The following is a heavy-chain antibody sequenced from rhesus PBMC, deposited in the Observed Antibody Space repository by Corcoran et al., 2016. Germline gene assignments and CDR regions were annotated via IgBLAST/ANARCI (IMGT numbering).Heavy chain of an antibody. CDR3: VGTSAGSGSDSSDY. CDR1: GGFISSGYYY. D-gene: IGHD6-31*01. V-gene: IGHV4S12*01. J-gene: IGHJ4*01. CDR2: IYKNTTKA. Sequence: QVHLQESGPGVVKSSETLSLTCAVSGGFISSGYYYWSWIRQPPGKGLEWSGGIYKNTTKANCNPSHNNRVAISKVPSKNQFARKRSSGTAADTAVYYCVGTSAGSGSDSSDYWGQGVLVTVSS.